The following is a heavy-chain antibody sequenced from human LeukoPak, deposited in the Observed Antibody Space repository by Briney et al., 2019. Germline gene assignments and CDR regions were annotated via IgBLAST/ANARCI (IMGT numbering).Heavy chain of an antibody. CDR1: GYTLTELS. D-gene: IGHD2-15*01. V-gene: IGHV1-24*01. CDR2: FHPEDGET. CDR3: ATHGGAYCSRGSCAFDI. Sequence: ASVKVSCKVSGYTLTELSMHWVRQAPGKGLEWMGGFHPEDGETIYAQKFQGRVTMTEDTSTDTAYMELSSLRSEDTAVYYCATHGGAYCSRGSCAFDIWGQGTMVTVSS. J-gene: IGHJ3*02.